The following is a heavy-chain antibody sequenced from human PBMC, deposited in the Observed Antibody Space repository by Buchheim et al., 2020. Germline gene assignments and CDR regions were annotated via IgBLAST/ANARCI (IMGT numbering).Heavy chain of an antibody. CDR2: ISHSGSNI. CDR3: ARVPDGVDY. Sequence: EVQLVESGGGLVQPGGSLRLSCAASGFTFSSYWMSWVRQAPGTGLEWVSYISHSGSNINYADSVKGRFTISRDNDQNSMYLQMHSLRVEDTALYYCARVPDGVDYWGQGTL. V-gene: IGHV3-48*04. J-gene: IGHJ4*02. CDR1: GFTFSSYW. D-gene: IGHD3-16*01.